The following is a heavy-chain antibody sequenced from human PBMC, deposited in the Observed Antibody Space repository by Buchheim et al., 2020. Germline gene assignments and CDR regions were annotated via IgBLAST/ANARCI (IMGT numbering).Heavy chain of an antibody. J-gene: IGHJ4*02. Sequence: QVQLVESGGGVVQPGRSLRLSCAASGFTFSSYAMHWVRQAPGKGLEWVAVISYDGSNKYYADSVKGRFTISRENSKNTLYLQMNSLRAEDTAVYYCARDFSLIVVVVAAHFDYWGQGTL. D-gene: IGHD2-15*01. CDR1: GFTFSSYA. CDR2: ISYDGSNK. V-gene: IGHV3-30*04. CDR3: ARDFSLIVVVVAAHFDY.